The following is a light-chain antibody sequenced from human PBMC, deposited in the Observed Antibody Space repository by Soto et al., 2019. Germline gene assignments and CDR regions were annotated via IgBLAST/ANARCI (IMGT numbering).Light chain of an antibody. CDR1: QTISSW. V-gene: IGKV1-5*03. J-gene: IGKJ1*01. CDR3: QHYNSYSEA. CDR2: KAS. Sequence: DIQMTQSPSTLSGSVGDRVTITWRASQTISSWLAWYQQKPGKAPKLLIYKASTLKGGVPSRFSGSGSGTEFTLTISSLQPDDFATYYCQHYNSYSEAFGQGTKVDIK.